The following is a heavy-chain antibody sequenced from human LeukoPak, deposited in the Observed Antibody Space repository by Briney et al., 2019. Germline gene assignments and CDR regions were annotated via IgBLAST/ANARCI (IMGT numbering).Heavy chain of an antibody. J-gene: IGHJ4*02. D-gene: IGHD6-13*01. Sequence: PSETLSLTCTVSGGSISSYYWSWIRQPPGKGLEWIGYIYYSGSTNYNSSLKSRVTISVDTSKNQFSLKLSSVTAADTAVYYCARAATYSSSWYFDYWGQGTLVTVSS. V-gene: IGHV4-59*01. CDR1: GGSISSYY. CDR3: ARAATYSSSWYFDY. CDR2: IYYSGST.